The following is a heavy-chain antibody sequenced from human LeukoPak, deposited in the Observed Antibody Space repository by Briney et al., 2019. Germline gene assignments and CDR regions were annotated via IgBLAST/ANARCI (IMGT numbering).Heavy chain of an antibody. CDR3: ARARTIDCSTTTCRRFDP. CDR1: GFTFSRYT. CDR2: ISNDGSIK. J-gene: IGHJ5*02. V-gene: IGHV3-30*04. D-gene: IGHD2-2*01. Sequence: GGSLRLSCAASGFTFSRYTMHWVSQAPGKGLEWVTVISNDGSIKYYADSVKGRFTISRDNSKNTLYLEMNSLRAEDTAVYYCARARTIDCSTTTCRRFDPWGQGTLVTVSS.